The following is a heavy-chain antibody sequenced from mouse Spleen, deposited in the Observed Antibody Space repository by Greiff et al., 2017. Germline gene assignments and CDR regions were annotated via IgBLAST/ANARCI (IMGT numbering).Heavy chain of an antibody. CDR2: FHPYNDDT. D-gene: IGHD1-1*01. Sequence: VKLMESGAELVKPGASVKMSCKASGYIFTTYPIEWMKQNHGKSLEWIGNFHPYNDDTKYNEKFKGKATLTVEKSSSTVYLELSRLTSDDSAVYYCARGGNYYGSPPFDYWGQGTTLTVSS. V-gene: IGHV1-47*01. J-gene: IGHJ2*01. CDR3: ARGGNYYGSPPFDY. CDR1: GYIFTTYP.